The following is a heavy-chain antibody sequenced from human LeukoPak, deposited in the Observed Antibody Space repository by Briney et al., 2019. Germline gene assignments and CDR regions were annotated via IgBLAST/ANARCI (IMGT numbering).Heavy chain of an antibody. Sequence: GGSLRLPCEASGFTFDDYAMHWVRQAPGKGLEWVSGISWNSGSIGYADSVKGRFTISRDNAKSSLYLQMNSLRAEDTALYYCVKVDNSGSVAVGAFDIWGQGTMVTVSS. J-gene: IGHJ3*02. CDR3: VKVDNSGSVAVGAFDI. CDR1: GFTFDDYA. D-gene: IGHD3-22*01. CDR2: ISWNSGSI. V-gene: IGHV3-9*01.